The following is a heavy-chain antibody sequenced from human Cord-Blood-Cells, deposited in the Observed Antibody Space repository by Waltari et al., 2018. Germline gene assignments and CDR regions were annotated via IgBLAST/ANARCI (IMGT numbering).Heavy chain of an antibody. CDR1: GGSFSGYY. V-gene: IGHV4-34*01. J-gene: IGHJ4*02. CDR3: AGLGYCSGGSCYGLDY. CDR2: INHSGST. Sequence: QVQLQQWGAGLLKPSETLSLTCAVYGGSFSGYYWSWIRQPPGKGLEWIGEINHSGSTNYNPSLKRRVTISVDTSKNQFSLKLSSVTAADTAVYYCAGLGYCSGGSCYGLDYWGQGTLVTVSS. D-gene: IGHD2-15*01.